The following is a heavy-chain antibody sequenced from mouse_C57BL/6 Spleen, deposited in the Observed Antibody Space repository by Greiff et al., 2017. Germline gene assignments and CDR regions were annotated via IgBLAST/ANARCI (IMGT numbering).Heavy chain of an antibody. D-gene: IGHD1-1*01. V-gene: IGHV1-26*01. CDR3: APFYGSSYVYAMGY. Sequence: EVQLQQSGPELVKPGASVKISCKASGYTFTDYYMNWVKQSHGKSLEWIGDINPNNGGTSYNQKFKGKATLTVDKSSSTAYMELRSLTSEDSAVYDCAPFYGSSYVYAMGYWGQGTSVTVSS. J-gene: IGHJ4*01. CDR2: INPNNGGT. CDR1: GYTFTDYY.